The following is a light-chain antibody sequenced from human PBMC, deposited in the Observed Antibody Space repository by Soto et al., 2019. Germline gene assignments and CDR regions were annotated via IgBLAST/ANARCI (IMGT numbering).Light chain of an antibody. J-gene: IGLJ2*01. CDR1: SSNIGNNY. CDR3: GTWDSSLSAEVV. Sequence: QSVLTQPPSVSAAPGQKVTISCSGSSSNIGNNYVSWYQQLPGTAPKLLIYENNKRPSGIPDRCSGSKSSTSATLGITGLQTGHEADDYCGTWDSSLSAEVVFGVGTKLTVL. V-gene: IGLV1-51*02. CDR2: ENN.